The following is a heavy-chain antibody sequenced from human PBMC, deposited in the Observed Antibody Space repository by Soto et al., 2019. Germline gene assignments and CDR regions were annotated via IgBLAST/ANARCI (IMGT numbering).Heavy chain of an antibody. V-gene: IGHV4-4*07. Sequence: SETLSLTCTVSGASISGYYWSWIRKSAGKGLEWIGRIYATGTTDYNPSLKSRVMMSVDTSKKQFSLKLRSVTAADTAVYYCVRDGTKTLRVWFDPWGQGISVTVSS. CDR1: GASISGYY. J-gene: IGHJ5*02. CDR3: VRDGTKTLRVWFDP. CDR2: IYATGTT. D-gene: IGHD1-1*01.